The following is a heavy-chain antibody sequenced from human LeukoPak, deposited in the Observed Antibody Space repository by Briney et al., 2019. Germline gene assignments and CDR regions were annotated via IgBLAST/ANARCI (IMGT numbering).Heavy chain of an antibody. Sequence: PGGSLRLSCSVSGFTFSTYVMHWVRQAPGKGLEYVSAISSNGDNTYYADSVKGRFTISRDNSKNTLYLQMSSLRAEDTAVYYCASGYDLPYWGQGTLVTVSS. CDR3: ASGYDLPY. J-gene: IGHJ4*02. CDR1: GFTFSTYV. D-gene: IGHD5-12*01. V-gene: IGHV3-64D*06. CDR2: ISSNGDNT.